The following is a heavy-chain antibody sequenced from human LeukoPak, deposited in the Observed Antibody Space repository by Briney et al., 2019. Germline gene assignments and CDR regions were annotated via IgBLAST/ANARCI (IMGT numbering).Heavy chain of an antibody. J-gene: IGHJ4*02. CDR1: GVSITSYY. D-gene: IGHD3/OR15-3a*01. Sequence: SETLSLACTVSGVSITSYYWTWIRQPPGKGLEWIGSIYYSGNTYYNASLKSQVSISIDTSKNQFSLKLTSVTAADTAVYYCARQTGSGLFILPGGQGTLLTVSS. V-gene: IGHV4-59*04. CDR2: IYYSGNT. CDR3: ARQTGSGLFILP.